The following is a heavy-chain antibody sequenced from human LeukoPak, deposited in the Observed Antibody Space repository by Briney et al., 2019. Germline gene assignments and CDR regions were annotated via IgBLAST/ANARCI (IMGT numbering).Heavy chain of an antibody. Sequence: PSETLSLTCTVSGGSISSYYWGWIRQPPGKGLEWIGSIYYSGSTYYNPSLKSRVTISVDTSKNQFSLKLSSVTAADTAVYYCARDVTSSWYGIYYYYMDVWGKGTTVTVSS. V-gene: IGHV4-39*07. D-gene: IGHD6-13*01. CDR2: IYYSGST. CDR1: GGSISSYY. J-gene: IGHJ6*03. CDR3: ARDVTSSWYGIYYYYMDV.